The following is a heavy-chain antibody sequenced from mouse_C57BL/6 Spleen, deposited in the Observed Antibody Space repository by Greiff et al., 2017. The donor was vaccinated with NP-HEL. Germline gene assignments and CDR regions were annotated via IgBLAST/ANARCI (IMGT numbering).Heavy chain of an antibody. V-gene: IGHV1-19*01. CDR3: AIPAITTVVAKAMDY. D-gene: IGHD1-1*01. J-gene: IGHJ4*01. CDR2: INPYNGGT. Sequence: EVQLQQSGPVLVKPGASVKMSCKASGYTFTDYYMNWVKQSHGKSHEWIGVINPYNGGTSYNQKFKGKATLTVDKSSSTAYMELNSLTSEDSAVYYCAIPAITTVVAKAMDYWGQGTSVTVSS. CDR1: GYTFTDYY.